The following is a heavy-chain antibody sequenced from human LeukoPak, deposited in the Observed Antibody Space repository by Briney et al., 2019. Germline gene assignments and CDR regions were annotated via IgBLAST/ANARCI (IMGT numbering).Heavy chain of an antibody. CDR3: AKLPNLVVLNDAFDI. J-gene: IGHJ3*02. CDR2: ISYDGSNK. V-gene: IGHV3-30*18. CDR1: GFTFSSYG. Sequence: GGSLRLSCAASGFTFSSYGMHWVRQAPGKGLEWVAVISYDGSNKYYADSVKGRFTISRDNSKNTLYLQMNSLRAEDTAVYYCAKLPNLVVLNDAFDIWGQGTMVTVSS. D-gene: IGHD3-22*01.